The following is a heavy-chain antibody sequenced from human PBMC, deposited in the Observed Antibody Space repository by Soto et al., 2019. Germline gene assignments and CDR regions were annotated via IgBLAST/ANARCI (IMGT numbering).Heavy chain of an antibody. D-gene: IGHD4-17*01. J-gene: IGHJ5*02. CDR1: GFSLSNARMG. Sequence: SGPTLVNPTETLTLTCTVSGFSLSNARMGVSWIRQPPGKALEWLAHIFSNDEKSYSTSLKSRLTISKDTSKSQVVLTMTNMDPVDTATYYCAHRGYGDYPRDNWFDPWGQGTLVTVSS. CDR3: AHRGYGDYPRDNWFDP. CDR2: IFSNDEK. V-gene: IGHV2-26*01.